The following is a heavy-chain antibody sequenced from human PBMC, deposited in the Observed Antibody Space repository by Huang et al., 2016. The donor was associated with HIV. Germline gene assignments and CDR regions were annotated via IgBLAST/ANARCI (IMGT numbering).Heavy chain of an antibody. D-gene: IGHD3-10*01. CDR3: ARLPGSITMIRGVITDPY. CDR2: IYYSGGT. Sequence: QLQLQESGPGLVKPSETLSLTCTVSGGSIRSDHYYWGWIRQPPGKGLEWIGSIYYSGGTYYNPSLKSRVTITVDTSKNQFSLKMRSVTAADTAVYYCARLPGSITMIRGVITDPYWGQGTLVTVSS. J-gene: IGHJ4*02. CDR1: GGSIRSDHYY. V-gene: IGHV4-39*01.